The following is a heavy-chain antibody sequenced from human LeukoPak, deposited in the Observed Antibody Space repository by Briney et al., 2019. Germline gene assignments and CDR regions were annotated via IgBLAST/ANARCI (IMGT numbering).Heavy chain of an antibody. Sequence: ASVKVSCKASGYTFTSYGISWVRQAPGQGLEWMGWISAYNVNTHSAQNLQGRVTMTTNTSPNTPYMELRTLRSDDTAVYYCAGPRSGVTRTTRLDYSGQRTLVTVSS. J-gene: IGHJ4*02. CDR3: AGPRSGVTRTTRLDY. CDR1: GYTFTSYG. CDR2: ISAYNVNT. D-gene: IGHD1-7*01. V-gene: IGHV1-18*01.